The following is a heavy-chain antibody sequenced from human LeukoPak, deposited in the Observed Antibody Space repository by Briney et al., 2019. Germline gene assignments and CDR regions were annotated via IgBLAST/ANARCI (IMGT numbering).Heavy chain of an antibody. D-gene: IGHD5-24*01. CDR2: IKSDGSNT. J-gene: IGHJ4*02. CDR1: GFTFSSYW. CDR3: ARDRGYNLDY. Sequence: PGGSLRLSCAASGFTFSSYWMHWVRQVPGRGLVWVAHIKSDGSNTNYADSVEGRFTISRDNAENTLFLQMNSLTVEDTAVYYCARDRGYNLDYWGQGTLVTVSS. V-gene: IGHV3-74*01.